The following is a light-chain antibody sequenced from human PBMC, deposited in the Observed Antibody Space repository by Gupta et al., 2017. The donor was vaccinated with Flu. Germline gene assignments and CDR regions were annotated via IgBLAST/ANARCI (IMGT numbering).Light chain of an antibody. CDR2: QDT. Sequence: TCSGHKLGDKYACWYQQKPGQALVLVISQDTKWPSGIPERFSGSNSGNTATLTIRGTQAMDEDDYYCQAWDSGHVVFGGGTKLSVL. CDR3: QAWDSGHVV. J-gene: IGLJ2*01. CDR1: KLGDKY. V-gene: IGLV3-1*01.